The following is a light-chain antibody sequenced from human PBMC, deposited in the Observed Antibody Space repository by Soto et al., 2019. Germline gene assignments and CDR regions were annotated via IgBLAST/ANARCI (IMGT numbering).Light chain of an antibody. J-gene: IGKJ1*01. CDR3: QQYGSLVT. CDR1: QSVSSSY. Sequence: EIVLTQSPFTLSLSPIELATLSCRASQSVSSSYLAWYQHKPGRAPRLLIDGASNRATGIPDRFSGSGSGTDFTLTISRLEPEDLAVYYCQQYGSLVTFGQGTKVDNK. V-gene: IGKV3-20*01. CDR2: GAS.